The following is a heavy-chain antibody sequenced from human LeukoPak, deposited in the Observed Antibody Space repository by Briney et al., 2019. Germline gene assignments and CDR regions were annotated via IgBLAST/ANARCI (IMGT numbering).Heavy chain of an antibody. CDR3: AREVLRVWFDP. J-gene: IGHJ5*02. CDR2: ISYVGSNK. V-gene: IGHV3-30-3*01. Sequence: GGSLRLSCAASGFTFSSYVMHWVRQAPGKGLEWVAVISYVGSNKYYADSVKGRFTISRDNSKNTLYLQMNSLRAEDTAVYYCAREVLRVWFDPWGQGTLVTVSS. D-gene: IGHD5-12*01. CDR1: GFTFSSYV.